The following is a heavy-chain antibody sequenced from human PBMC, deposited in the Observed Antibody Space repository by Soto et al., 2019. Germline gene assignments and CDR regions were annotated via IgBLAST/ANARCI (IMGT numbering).Heavy chain of an antibody. J-gene: IGHJ4*02. CDR2: ISSSTSHT. CDR1: GFTFSDYY. D-gene: IGHD6-13*01. V-gene: IGHV3-11*05. Sequence: QVQLVESGGGLVKPGGSLRLSCAVSGFTFSDYYMTWIRQAPGKGLEWVSYISSSTSHTNYEDSVKGRFTISRDNAKNSLLLQMYSLRGEDTAVYYCARGRGAAADYFDFWGQGTLVTVSS. CDR3: ARGRGAAADYFDF.